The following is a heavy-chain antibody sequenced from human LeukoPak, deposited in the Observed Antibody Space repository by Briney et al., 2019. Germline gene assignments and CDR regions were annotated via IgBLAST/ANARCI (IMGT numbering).Heavy chain of an antibody. CDR1: GFNFNSYT. CDR3: AKDLRPDGVDNFDH. D-gene: IGHD2-8*01. J-gene: IGHJ4*02. CDR2: ILASGSPT. V-gene: IGHV3-23*01. Sequence: GGSLRLSCAASGFNFNSYTMNWVRQAPGKGLQWVANILASGSPTYYADSVKGRFIISRDNSKNTVYLQMNSLRVEVTAIYYCAKDLRPDGVDNFDHWGQGILVTSPQ.